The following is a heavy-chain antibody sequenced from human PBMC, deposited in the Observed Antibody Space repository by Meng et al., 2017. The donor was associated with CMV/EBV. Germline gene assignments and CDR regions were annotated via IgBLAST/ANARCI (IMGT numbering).Heavy chain of an antibody. CDR1: GFTVSSNY. D-gene: IGHD3-22*01. V-gene: IGHV3-53*05. Sequence: GESLKISCAASGFTVSSNYMSWVRQAPGKGLEWVSVIYSGGSTYYADSVKGRFTISRDNSKNTLYLQMNSLRAEDTAVYYCANRWFSYDSGGYPLPYYYYGMDVWGQGTTVTVSS. CDR2: IYSGGST. CDR3: ANRWFSYDSGGYPLPYYYYGMDV. J-gene: IGHJ6*02.